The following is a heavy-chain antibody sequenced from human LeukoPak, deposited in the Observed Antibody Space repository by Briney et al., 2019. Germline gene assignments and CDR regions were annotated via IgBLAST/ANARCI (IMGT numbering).Heavy chain of an antibody. D-gene: IGHD2-2*01. CDR2: ISSSGSTI. CDR3: ARDQYCSSTSCYGWNYYYYGMDV. CDR1: GFTFSSYE. V-gene: IGHV3-48*03. J-gene: IGHJ6*02. Sequence: GGSLRLSCAASGFTFSSYEMNWVRQAPGKGLEWVSYISSSGSTIYYAVSVKGRFTISRDNAKNSLYLQVNSLRADDTAVYYCARDQYCSSTSCYGWNYYYYGMDVWGQGTTVTVSS.